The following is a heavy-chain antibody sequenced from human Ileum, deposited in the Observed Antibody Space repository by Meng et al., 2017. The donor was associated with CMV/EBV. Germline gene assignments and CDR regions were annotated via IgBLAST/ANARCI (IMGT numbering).Heavy chain of an antibody. CDR2: INTTNGNT. CDR3: ARGDPDYCCCIDV. V-gene: IGHV1-18*01. J-gene: IGHJ6*02. Sequence: ASVKVSCKASGYTFNSYGINWVRRAPGQGLEWMGWINTTNGNTNYAPKLQGRVTMTTDTSTSTVYMELRSLSSDDTAVYYCARGDPDYCCCIDVWGQGTTVTVSS. CDR1: GYTFNSYG.